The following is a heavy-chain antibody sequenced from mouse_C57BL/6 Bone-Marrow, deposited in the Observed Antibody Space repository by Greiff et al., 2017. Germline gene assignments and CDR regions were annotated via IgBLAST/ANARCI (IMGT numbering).Heavy chain of an antibody. CDR3: ARWRESPVDY. CDR1: GFTFTDYY. V-gene: IGHV7-3*01. J-gene: IGHJ2*01. CDR2: IRNKANGYTT. Sequence: EVKLVESGGGLVQPGGSLSLSCAASGFTFTDYYMSWVRQPPGKALEWLGFIRNKANGYTTEYSASVKGRFTISRDNSQSILYLQMNALRAEDSATDYGARWRESPVDYCGQGTTLTVSA.